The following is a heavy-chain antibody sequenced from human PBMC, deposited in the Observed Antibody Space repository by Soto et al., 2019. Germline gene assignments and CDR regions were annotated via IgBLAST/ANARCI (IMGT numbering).Heavy chain of an antibody. CDR2: FDPEDGET. CDR3: ATDDFGAVAVDFDY. Sequence: QVQLVQSGAEVKKPGASVKVSCKVSGNTLTELSMHWVRQAPGKGLEWIGGFDPEDGETFYAQKVQGRVTMTEDTSTDIAYMELSSLRSEDTAVYYCATDDFGAVAVDFDYWGQGTLVTVSS. J-gene: IGHJ4*02. V-gene: IGHV1-24*01. CDR1: GNTLTELS. D-gene: IGHD6-19*01.